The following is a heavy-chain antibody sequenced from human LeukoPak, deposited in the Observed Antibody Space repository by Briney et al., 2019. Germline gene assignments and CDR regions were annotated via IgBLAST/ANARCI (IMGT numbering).Heavy chain of an antibody. Sequence: TSETLSLTCAVYGGSFSGYYWTWIRQLPGEGLEWVGGITDRGSTNYNPSLRRRVTLSVDTSKSQFSLKVRSGTAADTSAFYCARGRGHSSGWGHYYYSIDVWGQGTTVIVSS. CDR3: ARGRGHSSGWGHYYYSIDV. V-gene: IGHV4-34*01. CDR2: ITDRGST. CDR1: GGSFSGYY. D-gene: IGHD6-19*01. J-gene: IGHJ6*02.